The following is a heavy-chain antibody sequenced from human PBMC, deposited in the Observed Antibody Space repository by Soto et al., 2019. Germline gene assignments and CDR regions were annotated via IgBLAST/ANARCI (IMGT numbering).Heavy chain of an antibody. CDR2: TYPGDSDA. D-gene: IGHD3-10*01. Sequence: GESLKISCKGSGYSVTSYCMGLVRQIPGKGLEWMAITYPGDSDAGYSPSFQGQVPISADKSISTAYLQWSSLKASDTAMYYCARTMVRGVTYGMDVWGQGTTVTSP. CDR3: ARTMVRGVTYGMDV. CDR1: GYSVTSYC. V-gene: IGHV5-51*01. J-gene: IGHJ6*02.